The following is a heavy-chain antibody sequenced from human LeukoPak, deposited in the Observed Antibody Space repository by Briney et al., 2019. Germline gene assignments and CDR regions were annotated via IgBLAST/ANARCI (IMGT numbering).Heavy chain of an antibody. Sequence: GGSLRLSCAASGFFFSSSSFSWVRQAPGKGLEWVASVNTVSSYIYYADSVRGRFTISRDNAKNSVLLQMNSLRAEDMAMYYCVRLRRNSDSRGYFYYYDNWGQGTLVTVSS. CDR3: VRLRRNSDSRGYFYYYDN. V-gene: IGHV3-21*01. CDR2: VNTVSSYI. CDR1: GFFFSSSS. D-gene: IGHD3-22*01. J-gene: IGHJ4*02.